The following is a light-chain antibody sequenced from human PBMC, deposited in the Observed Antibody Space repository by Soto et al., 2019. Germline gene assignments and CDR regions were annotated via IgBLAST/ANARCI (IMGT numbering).Light chain of an antibody. V-gene: IGLV2-18*02. CDR1: SSDVGSYNR. CDR2: EVS. CDR3: SSYTSSNVV. J-gene: IGLJ2*01. Sequence: QSALTQPPSVSGSPGQSVTISCTGTSSDVGSYNRVSWYQQPPGTAPKLMIYEVSNRPSGVPDRFSGSKSGNTASLTISGLQAEDEADYYCSSYTSSNVVFGGGTQLTVL.